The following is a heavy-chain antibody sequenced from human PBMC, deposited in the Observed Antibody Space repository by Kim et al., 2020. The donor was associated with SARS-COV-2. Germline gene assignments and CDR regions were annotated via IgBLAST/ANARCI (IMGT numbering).Heavy chain of an antibody. CDR1: GFTFSSNW. J-gene: IGHJ4*02. Sequence: GGSLRLSCAASGFTFSSNWMSWVRQAPGKGLEWVAKINEDGSQAYYVNSVEGRFTISIDNAKNLLFLQMNSLRVDDTAIYYCARDRAYSLDYWGQGTRVTVSS. D-gene: IGHD2-15*01. CDR2: INEDGSQA. V-gene: IGHV3-7*01. CDR3: ARDRAYSLDY.